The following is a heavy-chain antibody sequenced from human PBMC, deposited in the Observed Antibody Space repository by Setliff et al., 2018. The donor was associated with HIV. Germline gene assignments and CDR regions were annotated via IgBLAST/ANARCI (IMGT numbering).Heavy chain of an antibody. CDR2: IYYSGST. V-gene: IGHV4-39*07. CDR3: ASTGYSSGWSFDY. CDR1: GGSISSSSYY. J-gene: IGHJ4*02. D-gene: IGHD6-19*01. Sequence: PSETLSLNCTVSGGSISSSSYYWGWIRQPPGKGLEWIGSIYYSGSTYYNPSLKSRVTISVDTSKNQFSLKLSSVTAADTAVYYCASTGYSSGWSFDYWGQGTLVTVSS.